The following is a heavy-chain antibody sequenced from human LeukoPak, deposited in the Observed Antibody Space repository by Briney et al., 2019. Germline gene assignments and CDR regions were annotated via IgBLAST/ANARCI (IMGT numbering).Heavy chain of an antibody. V-gene: IGHV3-30-3*01. CDR2: ISYDGSNK. J-gene: IGHJ4*02. D-gene: IGHD6-13*01. CDR1: GFTFSSYA. Sequence: PGRSLRLSCAASGFTFSSYAMHWVRQAPGKGLEWVAVISYDGSNKYYADSVKGRFTISRDNSKNTLYLQMNSLRAEDTAVYYCAKALPAAGTVAFDYWGQGTLVTVSS. CDR3: AKALPAAGTVAFDY.